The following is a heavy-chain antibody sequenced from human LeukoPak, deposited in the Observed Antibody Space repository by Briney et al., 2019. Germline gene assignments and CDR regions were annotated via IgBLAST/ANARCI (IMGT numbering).Heavy chain of an antibody. J-gene: IGHJ4*02. V-gene: IGHV3-66*02. CDR1: GFTVSSNY. D-gene: IGHD3-10*01. CDR3: AGGYGSGRLGDYFDY. Sequence: GGSLRLSCAASGFTVSSNYMSWVRQAPGKGLEWVSVIYSGGSTYYADSVKGRFTISRDNSKNTLYLQMNSLRAEDTAVYYCAGGYGSGRLGDYFDYWGQGTLVTVSS. CDR2: IYSGGST.